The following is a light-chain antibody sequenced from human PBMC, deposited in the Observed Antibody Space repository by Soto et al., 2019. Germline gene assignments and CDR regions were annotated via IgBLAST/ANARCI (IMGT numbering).Light chain of an antibody. Sequence: QSALAQLPSASGSPGQSGSISCTGTKNDIGVYDFVSWYQHHPANDPRLIIYEVVQRPSGVPDRFSGSKSGNTASLTVSGLQAADEADYFCKSYAGSNTYVFGRGTKV. CDR3: KSYAGSNTYV. J-gene: IGLJ1*01. V-gene: IGLV2-8*01. CDR2: EVV. CDR1: KNDIGVYDF.